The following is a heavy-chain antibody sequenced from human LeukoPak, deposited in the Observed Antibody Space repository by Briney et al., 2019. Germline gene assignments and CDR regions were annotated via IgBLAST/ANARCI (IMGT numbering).Heavy chain of an antibody. Sequence: PSETLSLPCAVYVGSLSGYYWSWIRQPPGKGREWIGEINHSGSTNYNPSLKSRVTISVDTSKNQFSLKLSSVTAADTAVYYCATVGGLEGAAFDYWGQGTLVTVSS. J-gene: IGHJ4*02. CDR1: VGSLSGYY. D-gene: IGHD1-26*01. CDR2: INHSGST. CDR3: ATVGGLEGAAFDY. V-gene: IGHV4-34*01.